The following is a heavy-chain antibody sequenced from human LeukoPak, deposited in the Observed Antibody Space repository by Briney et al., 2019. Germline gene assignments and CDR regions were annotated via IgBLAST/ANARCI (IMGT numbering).Heavy chain of an antibody. V-gene: IGHV4-34*01. CDR2: INHSGAT. CDR1: GGSFSDYY. CDR3: ARRVRGVIISFYYYNGMDV. Sequence: SETLSLTCAVYGGSFSDYYWTWIRQSPGKGLEWIGEINHSGATDYNPSLKSRVTISVDTSKNQFSLKVRSVAAADTAVYYCARRVRGVIISFYYYNGMDVWGQGTTVTVSS. J-gene: IGHJ6*02. D-gene: IGHD3-10*01.